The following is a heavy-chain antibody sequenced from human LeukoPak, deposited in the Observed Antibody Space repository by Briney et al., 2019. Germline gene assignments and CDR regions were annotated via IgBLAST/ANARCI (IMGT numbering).Heavy chain of an antibody. CDR1: GFTFSSYA. CDR3: AKDLVTGSLDY. D-gene: IGHD3-10*01. J-gene: IGHJ4*02. Sequence: GGSLRLSCAASGFTFSSYAMTWVRQAPGKRLEWVSSISSSGGSTYYADSVRGRFTISRDNSKNTLYLQMNSPRAEDTAIYYCAKDLVTGSLDYWGQGTLVTVSS. CDR2: ISSSGGST. V-gene: IGHV3-23*01.